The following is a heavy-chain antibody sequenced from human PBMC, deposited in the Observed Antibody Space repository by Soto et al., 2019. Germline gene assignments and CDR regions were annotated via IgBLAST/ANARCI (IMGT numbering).Heavy chain of an antibody. CDR2: ISAYNGNT. V-gene: IGHV1-18*01. J-gene: IGHJ6*02. CDR3: ARDGQQWLVYYYYGMDV. Sequence: ASVKVSFKASGYTFTSYGISWVRQAPGQGLEWMGWISAYNGNTNYAQKLQGRVTMTTDTSTGTAYMELRSLRSDDTAVYYCARDGQQWLVYYYYGMDVWGQGTTVTVSS. CDR1: GYTFTSYG. D-gene: IGHD6-19*01.